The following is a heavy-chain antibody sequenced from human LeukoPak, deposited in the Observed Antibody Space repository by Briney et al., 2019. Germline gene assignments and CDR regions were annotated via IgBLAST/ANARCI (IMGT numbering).Heavy chain of an antibody. CDR2: IKQDGSEK. D-gene: IGHD2-2*01. CDR1: GFIFSSYW. Sequence: PGGSLKLSCAASGFIFSSYWMSWVRQAPGKGLEWVANIKQDGSEKYYVDSVKGRFTISRDNAKNSLYLQMNSLRAEDTAVYYCARDSPRVVPADAFDIWGQGTMVTVSS. V-gene: IGHV3-7*01. CDR3: ARDSPRVVPADAFDI. J-gene: IGHJ3*02.